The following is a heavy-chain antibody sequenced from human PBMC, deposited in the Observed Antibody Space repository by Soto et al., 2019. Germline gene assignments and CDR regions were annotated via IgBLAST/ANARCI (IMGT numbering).Heavy chain of an antibody. CDR1: GFTFRNYA. J-gene: IGHJ6*02. CDR3: ARGDREDIAVVIGVRPGEYGVDV. CDR2: ISYDGGNK. D-gene: IGHD2-15*01. Sequence: QVQLVESGGGVVQPGRSLRLSCAASGFTFRNYAMHWVRQAPGKGLECVAVISYDGGNKFYRDYVKGRFTISRDNSKNTRYVQINSLRYEDTAVYYCARGDREDIAVVIGVRPGEYGVDVWGQGTTVTVSS. V-gene: IGHV3-30-3*01.